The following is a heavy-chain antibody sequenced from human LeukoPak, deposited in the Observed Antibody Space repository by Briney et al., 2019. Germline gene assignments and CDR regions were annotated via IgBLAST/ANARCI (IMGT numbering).Heavy chain of an antibody. V-gene: IGHV1-8*01. CDR2: MIPNTGRT. D-gene: IGHD3-22*01. J-gene: IGHJ4*02. CDR3: ARLSQTPDYYSNGGYYYLGY. Sequence: ASVKVSCKASRYTFTSYDINWVREAAGQRLEWMGWMIPNTGRTGFAQKFQGRLTMTRDASISTAYMELSSLRSDDTAVYYCARLSQTPDYYSNGGYYYLGYWGQGTPVTVSS. CDR1: RYTFTSYD.